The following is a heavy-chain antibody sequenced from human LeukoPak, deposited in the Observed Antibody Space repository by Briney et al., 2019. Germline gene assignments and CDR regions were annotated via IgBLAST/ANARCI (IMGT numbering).Heavy chain of an antibody. CDR3: AREGSMVRGAVDY. D-gene: IGHD3-10*01. Sequence: PGGSLRLSCAASGFTFSSYAMHWVRQAPGKGLEWVAVISYDGSNKYYADSVEGRFTISRDNSKNTLYLQMNSLRAEDTAVYYCAREGSMVRGAVDYWGQGTLVTVSS. J-gene: IGHJ4*02. V-gene: IGHV3-30-3*01. CDR2: ISYDGSNK. CDR1: GFTFSSYA.